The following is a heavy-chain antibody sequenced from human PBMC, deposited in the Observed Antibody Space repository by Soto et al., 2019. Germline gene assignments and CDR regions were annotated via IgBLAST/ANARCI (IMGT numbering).Heavy chain of an antibody. CDR2: IWYDGSNQ. Sequence: PGGSLRLSCAASGFTFSACGMHWVRQAPGKGLEWVAVIWYDGSNQFYADSVEGRFTISRDNSKSTVYLQMNSLKAEDTAVYYCAKEGAAAAQEDYFDFWGQGTLVTVSS. D-gene: IGHD6-13*01. J-gene: IGHJ4*02. CDR3: AKEGAAAAQEDYFDF. V-gene: IGHV3-33*06. CDR1: GFTFSACG.